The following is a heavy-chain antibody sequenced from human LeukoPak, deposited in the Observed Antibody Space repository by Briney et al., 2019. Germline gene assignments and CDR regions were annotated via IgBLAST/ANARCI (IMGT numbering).Heavy chain of an antibody. CDR3: AREYYYGSGNYYNRIDY. J-gene: IGHJ4*02. CDR1: GYTFTGYY. V-gene: IGHV1-2*02. D-gene: IGHD3-10*01. Sequence: GASVKVSCKASGYTFTGYYMHWVRQAPGQGLEWMGWIDPNSGGTNYAQKFQGRVTMTRDTSISTAYMVLNRLRSDDTAGYYCAREYYYGSGNYYNRIDYWGQGTLVTVSS. CDR2: IDPNSGGT.